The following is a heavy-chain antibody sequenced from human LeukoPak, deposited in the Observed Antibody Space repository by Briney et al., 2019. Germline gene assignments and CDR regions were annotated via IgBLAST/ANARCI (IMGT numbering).Heavy chain of an antibody. J-gene: IGHJ6*03. D-gene: IGHD3-3*01. CDR2: IDTSSTTK. Sequence: GGSLRLSCAASGFSFSSSGMNWVLQAPGKGLEWVSYIDTSSTTKNYADSVKGRFTISRDNAKNSLYLQMNSLRVEDTAVYYCARLNYDFWSGVWEGYYMDVWGKGTTVTVSS. V-gene: IGHV3-48*01. CDR3: ARLNYDFWSGVWEGYYMDV. CDR1: GFSFSSSG.